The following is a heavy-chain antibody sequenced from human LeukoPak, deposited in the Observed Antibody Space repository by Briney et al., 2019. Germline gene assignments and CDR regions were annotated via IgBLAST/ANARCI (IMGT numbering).Heavy chain of an antibody. CDR1: GFTFSSYW. V-gene: IGHV3-7*01. CDR2: IKQDGSEK. D-gene: IGHD4-17*01. Sequence: GGSLRLSCAASGFTFSSYWMSWVRQAPGKGLEWVANIKQDGSEKYYVDSVKGRFTISRDNAKNSLYLQMNGLRAEDTAVYYCARSPVWVADYGDYEDYWGQGTLVTVSS. CDR3: ARSPVWVADYGDYEDY. J-gene: IGHJ4*02.